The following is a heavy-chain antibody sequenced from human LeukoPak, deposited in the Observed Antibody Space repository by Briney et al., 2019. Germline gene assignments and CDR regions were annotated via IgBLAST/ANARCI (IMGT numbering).Heavy chain of an antibody. V-gene: IGHV3-23*01. J-gene: IGHJ3*02. CDR3: GKNRYSGSLSPFDI. Sequence: GGSLRLSCAASGFAFSSYAMSWVRQAPGKGLEWVSAISGGGGNTYYADSVKGRFTISRDNSKNTLYLQMNSLRAEDTAVYYCGKNRYSGSLSPFDIWGQGTMVTVSS. CDR1: GFAFSSYA. CDR2: ISGGGGNT. D-gene: IGHD1-26*01.